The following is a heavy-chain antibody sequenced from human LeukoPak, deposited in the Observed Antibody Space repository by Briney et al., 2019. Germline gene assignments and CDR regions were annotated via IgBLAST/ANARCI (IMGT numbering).Heavy chain of an antibody. J-gene: IGHJ6*03. CDR1: GFTFSSYW. D-gene: IGHD2-2*01. Sequence: GGSLRLSCAASGFTFSSYWMHWVRQAPGKGLVWVSRINTDGSSTSYADSVKGRFTISRDNAKNTLYLQMNSLRAEDTAVYYCARVPIHPIDCSSTSCLEGVYYYYYMDVWGKGTTVTVSS. V-gene: IGHV3-74*01. CDR3: ARVPIHPIDCSSTSCLEGVYYYYYMDV. CDR2: INTDGSST.